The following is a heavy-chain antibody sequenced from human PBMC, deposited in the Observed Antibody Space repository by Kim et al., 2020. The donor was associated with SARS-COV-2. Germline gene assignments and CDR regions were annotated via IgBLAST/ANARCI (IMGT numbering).Heavy chain of an antibody. Sequence: GGSLRLSCAASGFTFSDYYMSWIRQAPGKELEWVSYISSTGSTIYYADSVKGRFTISRDNAKNSLYMQMNSLRGEDTALYYCTSLTEDSGQYAFDIWGQGTMVTVSS. D-gene: IGHD1-26*01. J-gene: IGHJ3*02. V-gene: IGHV3-11*01. CDR3: TSLTEDSGQYAFDI. CDR1: GFTFSDYY. CDR2: ISSTGSTI.